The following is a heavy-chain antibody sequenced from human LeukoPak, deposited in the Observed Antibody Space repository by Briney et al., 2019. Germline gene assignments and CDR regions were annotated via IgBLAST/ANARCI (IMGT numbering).Heavy chain of an antibody. J-gene: IGHJ3*02. Sequence: SETLSLTCTVSGGSISSSSYYWGWIRQPPGKGLEWIGSIYHSGSTYYNPSLKSRVTISVDTSKNQFSLKLSSVTAADTAVYYCARARDSSGYSYHDAFDIWGQGTMVTVSS. CDR2: IYHSGST. CDR3: ARARDSSGYSYHDAFDI. D-gene: IGHD3-22*01. V-gene: IGHV4-39*07. CDR1: GGSISSSSYY.